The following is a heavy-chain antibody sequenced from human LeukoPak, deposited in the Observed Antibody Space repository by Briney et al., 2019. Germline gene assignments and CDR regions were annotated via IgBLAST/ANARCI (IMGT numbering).Heavy chain of an antibody. Sequence: ASVKVSCKASGYTFTSYGFSWLRQAPGQGLEWMGWINAYNGDTNYAQNPQDRVTITTTTSTSTAYRGLGRLTSDDTAINYGAREIVSGAPFDYWGQGTLVTVSS. CDR1: GYTFTSYG. V-gene: IGHV1-18*01. CDR3: AREIVSGAPFDY. D-gene: IGHD2-15*01. J-gene: IGHJ4*02. CDR2: INAYNGDT.